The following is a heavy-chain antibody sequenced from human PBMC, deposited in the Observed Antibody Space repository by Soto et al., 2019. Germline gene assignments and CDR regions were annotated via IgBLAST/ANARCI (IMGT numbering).Heavy chain of an antibody. CDR3: ARDRGITGTRGYYYGMDV. D-gene: IGHD1-20*01. CDR1: GGSISSYY. V-gene: IGHV4-4*07. CDR2: IYTSGST. Sequence: QVQLQESGPGLVKPSENLSLTCTVSGGSISSYYWSWIRQPAGKGLEWIGRIYTSGSTNYNPSLKSRVTMSVDTSKNQFSLKLSSVTAADTAVYYCARDRGITGTRGYYYGMDVWGQGTTVTVSS. J-gene: IGHJ6*02.